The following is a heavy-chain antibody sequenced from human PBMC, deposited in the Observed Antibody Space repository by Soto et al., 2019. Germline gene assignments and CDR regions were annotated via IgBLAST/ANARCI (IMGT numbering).Heavy chain of an antibody. CDR3: AGIYSGSPGGTLRY. CDR1: GGSISSGGYY. D-gene: IGHD1-26*01. J-gene: IGHJ4*02. CDR2: IYYSGST. Sequence: QVQLQESGPGLVKPSQTLSLTCTVSGGSISSGGYYWSWIRQHPGKGLEWIGYIYYSGSTYYNPSIKSRVTLSEDTSKNQFSLKLSSVTAADTAVYYCAGIYSGSPGGTLRYWGQGTLVTVSS. V-gene: IGHV4-31*03.